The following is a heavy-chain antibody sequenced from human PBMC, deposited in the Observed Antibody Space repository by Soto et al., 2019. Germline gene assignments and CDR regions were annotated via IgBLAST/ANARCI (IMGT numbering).Heavy chain of an antibody. D-gene: IGHD3-22*01. Sequence: GESLKISCKGSGYSFTSYWIGWVRQMPGKGLEWMGIIYPGDSDTRYSPSFQGQVTISADKSISTAYLQWSSLKASDTAFYYCASADYYYDSSGQGAFDIWGQGTMVTVS. CDR1: GYSFTSYW. CDR2: IYPGDSDT. J-gene: IGHJ3*02. V-gene: IGHV5-51*01. CDR3: ASADYYYDSSGQGAFDI.